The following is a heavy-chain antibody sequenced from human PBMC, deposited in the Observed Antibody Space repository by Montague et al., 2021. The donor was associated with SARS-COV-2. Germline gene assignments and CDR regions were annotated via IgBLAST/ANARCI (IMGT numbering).Heavy chain of an antibody. D-gene: IGHD3-3*01. CDR3: ATSRFLEWLFTMDGTFDY. J-gene: IGHJ4*02. CDR1: GFAFSSYA. CDR2: ISGSGGST. V-gene: IGHV3-23*01. Sequence: SLRLPCAASGFAFSSYAMSWVRQAPGKGLEWVSAISGSGGSTYYADSVKGRFTISRDNSKNTLYLQMNSLRAEDTAVYYCATSRFLEWLFTMDGTFDYWAREPWSPSPQ.